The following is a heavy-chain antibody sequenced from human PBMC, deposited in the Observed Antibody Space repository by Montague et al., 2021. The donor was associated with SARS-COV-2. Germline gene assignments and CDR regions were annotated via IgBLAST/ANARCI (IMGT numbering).Heavy chain of an antibody. V-gene: IGHV4-31*03. CDR3: AGATYTSSWYWLLGY. CDR1: GGSISTSGYY. Sequence: TLSLTCTVSGGSISTSGYYWSWIRQHPGKGLEWIGYISYSGSTYYNPSLKSRLTISVDTSENQFSLRLTSVTAADTAVYYCAGATYTSSWYWLLGYWGQGTLVTVSS. D-gene: IGHD6-13*01. CDR2: ISYSGST. J-gene: IGHJ4*02.